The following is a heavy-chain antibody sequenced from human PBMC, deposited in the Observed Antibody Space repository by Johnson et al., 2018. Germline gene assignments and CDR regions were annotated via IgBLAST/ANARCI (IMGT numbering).Heavy chain of an antibody. CDR1: GFTFSSYA. CDR2: ISYEGSNK. J-gene: IGHJ6*03. D-gene: IGHD3-3*01. Sequence: VQLVESGGGVVQPGRSLRLSCAASGFTFSSYAMHWVRQAPGKGLEWVAVISYEGSNKYYADSVKGRFTISRDNSKNTLYLQMNSLRAEDTAVYDCARDREPSAAYYTKAYYYYYMDVWGKGTTVTVSS. CDR3: ARDREPSAAYYTKAYYYYYMDV. V-gene: IGHV3-30-3*01.